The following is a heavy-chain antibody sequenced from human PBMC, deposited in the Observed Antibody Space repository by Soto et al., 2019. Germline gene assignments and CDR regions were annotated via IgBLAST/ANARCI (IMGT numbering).Heavy chain of an antibody. J-gene: IGHJ3*01. V-gene: IGHV1-69*04. D-gene: IGHD3-22*01. CDR1: GGTFSTYI. CDR3: AREGSGLDWDAFEL. Sequence: SVKVSCKAPGGTFSTYIISWVRQAPGQGLEWMGRIIPIPDITNYAQKFQGRVTVTADRSTSTAYMELTSLKSEDTAVYYCAREGSGLDWDAFELWGQGTMVTVSS. CDR2: IIPIPDIT.